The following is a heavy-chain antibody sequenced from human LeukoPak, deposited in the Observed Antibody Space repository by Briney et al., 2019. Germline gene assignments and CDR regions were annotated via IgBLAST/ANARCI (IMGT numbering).Heavy chain of an antibody. V-gene: IGHV4-59*12. J-gene: IGHJ5*02. D-gene: IGHD6-19*01. Sequence: SETLSLTCTVSGGSISGYYWSWIRQPPGKGLEWIGYIYHDGGTIYNPSLKSRVTISVDTSKNQFSLNLSSVTAADTAVYYCARDNLGSSGWYFDPWGQGTQVTVSS. CDR2: IYHDGGT. CDR3: ARDNLGSSGWYFDP. CDR1: GGSISGYY.